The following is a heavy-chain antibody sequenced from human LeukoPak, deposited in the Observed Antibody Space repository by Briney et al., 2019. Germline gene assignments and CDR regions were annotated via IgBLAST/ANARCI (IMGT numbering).Heavy chain of an antibody. Sequence: SETLSLTCSVSDDSISMYYWTWIRQPPGKGLEWIGYVNHTRSTNFNPSLNGRVSISRDTTKNLFSLRLRSVTAADTEVYFCERGRVSSSTWYSTYYYYFYMDVWGKGTTVTVSS. CDR3: ERGRVSSSTWYSTYYYYFYMDV. V-gene: IGHV4-59*01. CDR2: VNHTRST. J-gene: IGHJ6*03. CDR1: DDSISMYY. D-gene: IGHD1-1*01.